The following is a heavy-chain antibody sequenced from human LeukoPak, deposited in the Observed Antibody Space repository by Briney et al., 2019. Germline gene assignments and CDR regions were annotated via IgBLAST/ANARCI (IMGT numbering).Heavy chain of an antibody. Sequence: GGSLRLSCAASGFTFSSYAMHWVRQAPGKGLEWVAVISYDGSNKYYADSVKGRFTISRDNSKNTLYLQMNSLRAEDTAVYYCARARWELSLVYYFDYWGQGTLVTVSS. J-gene: IGHJ4*02. CDR1: GFTFSSYA. V-gene: IGHV3-30-3*01. D-gene: IGHD1-26*01. CDR2: ISYDGSNK. CDR3: ARARWELSLVYYFDY.